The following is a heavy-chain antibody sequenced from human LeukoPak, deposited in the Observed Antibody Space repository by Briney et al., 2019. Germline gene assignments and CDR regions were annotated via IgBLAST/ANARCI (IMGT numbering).Heavy chain of an antibody. CDR2: VTGSAAST. V-gene: IGHV3-23*01. CDR3: AKDWGTTGWFDP. D-gene: IGHD3-16*01. J-gene: IGHJ5*02. CDR1: GFTFSGYV. Sequence: GGSLRLSCAASGFTFSGYVMSWVRQAPRKGLEWVSTVTGSAASTYYADSVKSRFTISRDNSKNTLYLQMNSLRAENTAVYYCAKDWGTTGWFDPWGQGTLVTVSS.